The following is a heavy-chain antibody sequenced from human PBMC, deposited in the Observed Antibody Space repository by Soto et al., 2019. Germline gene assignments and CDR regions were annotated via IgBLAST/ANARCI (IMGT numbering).Heavy chain of an antibody. Sequence: EVQLVESGGGLVKPGGSLRLSCAASGFTFRTYAMNWVRQAPGKGLEWVSSISGYSNYIYYADSVKGRFTISRDNAKNPLCLQMNSLRAEDTADYYCARDAEIAVTGWYFDLWGRGTLVTVSS. D-gene: IGHD6-19*01. CDR3: ARDAEIAVTGWYFDL. J-gene: IGHJ2*01. CDR2: ISGYSNYI. CDR1: GFTFRTYA. V-gene: IGHV3-21*01.